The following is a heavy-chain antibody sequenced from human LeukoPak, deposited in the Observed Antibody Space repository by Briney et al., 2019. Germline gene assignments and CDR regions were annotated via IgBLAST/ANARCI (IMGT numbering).Heavy chain of an antibody. J-gene: IGHJ4*02. CDR1: GASISNYY. CDR2: IYTSGST. V-gene: IGHV4-4*09. Sequence: SETLSLTCTVSGASISNYYWSWIRQPPGKGLEWIGYIYTSGSTSSNPSLKSRVTISVDTSKNQFSLKLSYVTAADTAVYYCARRSSGYYYFDYWGQGTLVTVSP. D-gene: IGHD3-22*01. CDR3: ARRSSGYYYFDY.